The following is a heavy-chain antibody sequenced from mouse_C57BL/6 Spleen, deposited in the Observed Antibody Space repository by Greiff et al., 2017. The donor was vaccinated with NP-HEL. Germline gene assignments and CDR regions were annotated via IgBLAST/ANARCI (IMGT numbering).Heavy chain of an antibody. Sequence: VQLKESGPGLVQPSQSLSITCTVSGFSLTSYGVHWVRQSPGKGLEWLGVIWSGGSTDYNAAFISRLSISKDNSKSQVFFKMNSLQADDTAIYYCARSDGYYEGYAMDYWGQGTSVTVSS. CDR3: ARSDGYYEGYAMDY. CDR2: IWSGGST. CDR1: GFSLTSYG. D-gene: IGHD2-3*01. J-gene: IGHJ4*01. V-gene: IGHV2-2*01.